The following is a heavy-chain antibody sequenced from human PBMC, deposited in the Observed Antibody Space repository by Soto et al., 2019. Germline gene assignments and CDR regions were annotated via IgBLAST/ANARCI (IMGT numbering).Heavy chain of an antibody. CDR2: IYYSGSA. Sequence: PSETRSLTCTVSGGSISSGGYYWSWIRQHPGKGLEWIGCIYYSGSAYYNPSLKSRVTISVDTSKNQFSLKLSSVTAADTAVYYCASFVYVLGDSSGYSYFFDDWGKGILVNPSS. V-gene: IGHV4-31*03. J-gene: IGHJ4*02. CDR3: ASFVYVLGDSSGYSYFFDD. CDR1: GGSISSGGYY. D-gene: IGHD3-22*01.